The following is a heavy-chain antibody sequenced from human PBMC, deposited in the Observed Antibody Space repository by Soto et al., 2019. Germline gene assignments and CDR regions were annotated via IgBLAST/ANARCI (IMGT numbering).Heavy chain of an antibody. D-gene: IGHD2-8*01. CDR1: GFTFSSYG. V-gene: IGHV3-33*01. CDR3: ARDRGLYPGQLNWFDP. CDR2: IWYDGSNK. Sequence: QVQLVESGGGVVQPGRSLRLSCAASGFTFSSYGMHWVRQAPGKGLEWVAVIWYDGSNKYYADSVKGRFTISRDNSKNTLYLQMSSLRAEDTAVYYCARDRGLYPGQLNWFDPWGQGTLVTVSS. J-gene: IGHJ5*02.